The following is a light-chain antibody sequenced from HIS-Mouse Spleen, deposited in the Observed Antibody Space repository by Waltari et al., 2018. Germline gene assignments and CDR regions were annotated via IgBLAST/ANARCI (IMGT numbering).Light chain of an antibody. CDR1: ALPTQY. CDR3: QSADSSGTYQDVV. Sequence: SYELTQPPSVSVSPGQTARITCSGDALPTQYAFWYQHKPGQAPVLVIYKDSERPSGIPERFSGSSSGKTVTLTISGVQAEDEADYYCQSADSSGTYQDVVFGGGTKLTVL. V-gene: IGLV3-25*03. CDR2: KDS. J-gene: IGLJ2*01.